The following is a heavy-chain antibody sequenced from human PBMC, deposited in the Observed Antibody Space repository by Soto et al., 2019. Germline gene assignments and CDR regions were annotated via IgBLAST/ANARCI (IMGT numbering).Heavy chain of an antibody. J-gene: IGHJ4*02. CDR1: NASITSSGYY. CDR3: ARMSGTYYVPDY. D-gene: IGHD1-26*01. CDR2: IYHSGST. Sequence: QVQLQESGPRLVEASQTLSLTCTVSNASITSSGYYWSWVRRPPGKRLEWIGYIYHSGSTFYSPSLQCRLTMSVDTSKNQFSLTLRSVTAADTAVYHCARMSGTYYVPDYWGQGTLVTVSS. V-gene: IGHV4-31*03.